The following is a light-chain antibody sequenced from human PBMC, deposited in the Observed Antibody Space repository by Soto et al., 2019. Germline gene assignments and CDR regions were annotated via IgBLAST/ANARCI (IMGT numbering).Light chain of an antibody. CDR3: QQRFTWPPT. Sequence: ESVLTQSPATLSLSAGERSTLSCRARESISISLAWYQQKPGQAPRLLIYDASKRATGIPGRFSGSGSGTDFSLTISSLGPEDFAISYCQQRFTWPPTFGGGTKVEIK. CDR1: ESISIS. V-gene: IGKV3-11*01. CDR2: DAS. J-gene: IGKJ4*01.